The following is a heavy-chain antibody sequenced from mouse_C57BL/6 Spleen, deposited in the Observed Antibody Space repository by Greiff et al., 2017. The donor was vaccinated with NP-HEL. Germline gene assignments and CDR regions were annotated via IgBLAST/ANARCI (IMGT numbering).Heavy chain of an antibody. Sequence: EVKLEESGGGLVQPGGSMKLSCAASGFTFSDAWMDWVRQSPEKGLEWVAEIRNKANNHATYYAESVKGRFTISRDDSKSSVYLQMNSLRAEDTGIYYCTRPSTVVAHWYFDGWGTGTTVTVSS. J-gene: IGHJ1*03. CDR3: TRPSTVVAHWYFDG. CDR1: GFTFSDAW. CDR2: IRNKANNHAT. D-gene: IGHD1-1*01. V-gene: IGHV6-6*01.